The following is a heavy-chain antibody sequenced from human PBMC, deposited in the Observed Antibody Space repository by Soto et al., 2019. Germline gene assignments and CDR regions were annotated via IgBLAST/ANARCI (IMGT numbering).Heavy chain of an antibody. V-gene: IGHV4-59*08. J-gene: IGHJ4*02. CDR1: GDSISSDY. Sequence: SETLSLTCTVSGDSISSDYWSWIRQPPGKGLEWIGYIYYSGSTKYNPSLKSRVTMSVDTSNNQFSLKVSSVTAADTAVYYCARHSNRNYGLYYFDFWGLGALVTVSS. CDR3: ARHSNRNYGLYYFDF. CDR2: IYYSGST. D-gene: IGHD4-4*01.